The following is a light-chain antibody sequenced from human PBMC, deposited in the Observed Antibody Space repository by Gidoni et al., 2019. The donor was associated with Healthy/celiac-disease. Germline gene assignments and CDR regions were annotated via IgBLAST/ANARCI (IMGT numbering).Light chain of an antibody. CDR2: GKN. V-gene: IGLV3-19*01. Sequence: SSELTQDPAVSVALGQTVRITCQGDSLRSYYASWYQQKPGQAPVLVIYGKNNRPSGIPDRVSGSSSGNTASLNITGAQAEDEADYYCNSRDSSGNPVVFGGGTKLTVL. CDR3: NSRDSSGNPVV. J-gene: IGLJ2*01. CDR1: SLRSYY.